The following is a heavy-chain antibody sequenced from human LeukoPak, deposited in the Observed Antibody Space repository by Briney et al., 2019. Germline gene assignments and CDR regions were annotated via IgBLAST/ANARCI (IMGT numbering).Heavy chain of an antibody. V-gene: IGHV1-46*01. Sequence: GASVKVSCKASGYTFTGYYMHWVRQAPGQGLEWMGIINPSGGSTSYAQKFQGRVTMTRDTSTSTVYMELSSLRSEDTAAYYCARVDIVVVIAKVYWGQGTLVTVSS. J-gene: IGHJ4*02. CDR1: GYTFTGYY. CDR2: INPSGGST. D-gene: IGHD2-21*01. CDR3: ARVDIVVVIAKVY.